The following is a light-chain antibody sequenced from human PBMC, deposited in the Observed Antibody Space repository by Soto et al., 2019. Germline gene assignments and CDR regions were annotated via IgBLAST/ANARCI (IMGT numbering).Light chain of an antibody. J-gene: IGKJ2*03. V-gene: IGKV1-9*01. CDR2: GAS. Sequence: DIQLTQSPSFLSASVGDRVTITCRASQGISTYLAWYLQRPGKAPKLLIYGASTLQCGVPSRFSGSGSGTEFTLTSICLQPEDFGTYYRQQLNSEWYGFGQGTKREIK. CDR1: QGISTY. CDR3: QQLNSEWYG.